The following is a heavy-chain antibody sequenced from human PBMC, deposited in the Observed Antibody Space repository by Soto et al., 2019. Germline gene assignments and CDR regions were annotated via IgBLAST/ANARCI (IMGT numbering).Heavy chain of an antibody. J-gene: IGHJ4*02. Sequence: GASVKVSCKASGGTFSSYAISWVRRAPGQGLEWMGGIIPIFGTANYAQKFQGRVTITADESTSTAYMELSSLRSEDTAVYYCASASPYYYDFWSGYYIGGDEYFDYWGQGTLVTVSS. CDR2: IIPIFGTA. V-gene: IGHV1-69*13. CDR3: ASASPYYYDFWSGYYIGGDEYFDY. CDR1: GGTFSSYA. D-gene: IGHD3-3*01.